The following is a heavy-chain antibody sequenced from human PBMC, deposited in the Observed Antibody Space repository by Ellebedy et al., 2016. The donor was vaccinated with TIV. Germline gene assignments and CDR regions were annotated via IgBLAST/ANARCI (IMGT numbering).Heavy chain of an antibody. J-gene: IGHJ3*02. CDR1: GSSVTSYG. Sequence: GESLKISCASSGSSVTSYGIQWVRQAPGRGLEWVALIRHDGDKKYYADSVKGRFTVSRDNSRNTLYLQMNSLRAEDTAVYYCARDREQWLAPDAFDIWGQGTMVTVSS. CDR2: IRHDGDKK. V-gene: IGHV3-33*01. CDR3: ARDREQWLAPDAFDI. D-gene: IGHD6-19*01.